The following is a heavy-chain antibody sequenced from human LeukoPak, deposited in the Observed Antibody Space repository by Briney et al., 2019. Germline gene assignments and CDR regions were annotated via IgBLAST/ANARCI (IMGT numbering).Heavy chain of an antibody. J-gene: IGHJ5*02. CDR1: GYTFTNYD. CDR2: MNPYSGNT. V-gene: IGHV1-8*03. CDR3: ARTQQLVPRSPLDP. Sequence: ASVKVSCKASGYTFTNYDIHWVRQATGQGLEWMGWMNPYSGNTGYAQNFQGRITITRNTSISTAYMELSSLRSEDTAVYYCARTQQLVPRSPLDPWGQGTLVTVSS. D-gene: IGHD6-13*01.